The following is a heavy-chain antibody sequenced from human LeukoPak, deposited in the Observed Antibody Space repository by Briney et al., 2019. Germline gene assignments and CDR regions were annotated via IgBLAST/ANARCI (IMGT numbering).Heavy chain of an antibody. J-gene: IGHJ5*02. Sequence: GPVKVSCKASGYTFISHDINWVRQATGQGLEWMGWINPNSGNTGYAQKFQGRVTFTRNTSISTAYMELSSLRSEDTAVYYCARAGRFDSGHAWFDPWGQGTLVTVS. CDR2: INPNSGNT. CDR1: GYTFISHD. D-gene: IGHD5-12*01. V-gene: IGHV1-8*03. CDR3: ARAGRFDSGHAWFDP.